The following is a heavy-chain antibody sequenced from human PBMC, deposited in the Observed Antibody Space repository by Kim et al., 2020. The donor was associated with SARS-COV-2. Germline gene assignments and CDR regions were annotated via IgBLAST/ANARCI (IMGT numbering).Heavy chain of an antibody. J-gene: IGHJ4*02. CDR3: ASALGH. CDR2: IYTSGRT. V-gene: IGHV4-4*07. Sequence: SETLSLTCTVSGDSLSSDYWSWNRQPAGKGLEWIGRIYTSGRTNYNPSLQSRVTMSVDMSKNQFSLKLSSLTAADTAVYYCASALGHWGQGTLVTVSS. D-gene: IGHD3-16*02. CDR1: GDSLSSDY.